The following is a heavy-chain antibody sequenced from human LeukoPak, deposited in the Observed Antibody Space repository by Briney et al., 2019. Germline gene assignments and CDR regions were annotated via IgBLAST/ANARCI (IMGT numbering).Heavy chain of an antibody. CDR1: EFYW. V-gene: IGHV3-74*01. CDR3: AKEAGIAAAGLTFNYFDY. Sequence: PGGSLRLSCAASEFYWMHWVRQAPGKGLVWVSRINPDGSVTSYADSVKGRFTISRDNSKNTVYLQMNSLRAEDTAVYYCAKEAGIAAAGLTFNYFDYWGQGTLVTVSS. CDR2: INPDGSVT. J-gene: IGHJ4*02. D-gene: IGHD6-13*01.